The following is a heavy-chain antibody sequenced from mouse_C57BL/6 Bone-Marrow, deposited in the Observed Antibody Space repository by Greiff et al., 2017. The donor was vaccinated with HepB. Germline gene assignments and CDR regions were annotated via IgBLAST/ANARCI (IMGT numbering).Heavy chain of an antibody. CDR1: GYTFTDYY. D-gene: IGHD2-5*01. CDR2: INPNNGGT. Sequence: VQLQQSGPELVKPGASVKISCKASGYTFTDYYMNWVKQSHGKSLEWIGEINPNNGGTSYNQKFKGKATLTVDKSSSTAYMELRSLTSEDSAVYYCARWYSNYHPWFAYWGQGTLVTVSA. V-gene: IGHV1-26*01. J-gene: IGHJ3*01. CDR3: ARWYSNYHPWFAY.